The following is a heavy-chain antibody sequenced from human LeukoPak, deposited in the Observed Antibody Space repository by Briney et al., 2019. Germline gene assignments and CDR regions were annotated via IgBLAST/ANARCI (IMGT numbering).Heavy chain of an antibody. CDR1: GYTFTSYG. J-gene: IGHJ4*02. Sequence: ASVKVSCKASGYTFTSYGISWVRQAPGQGLEWMGWTSAYNGNTKYVQNLQGRVTMTTDTSTSTAYMELRSLRSDDTAVYYCARDCTSTSCYNVYWGQGTLVTVSS. CDR2: TSAYNGNT. V-gene: IGHV1-18*01. D-gene: IGHD2-2*02. CDR3: ARDCTSTSCYNVY.